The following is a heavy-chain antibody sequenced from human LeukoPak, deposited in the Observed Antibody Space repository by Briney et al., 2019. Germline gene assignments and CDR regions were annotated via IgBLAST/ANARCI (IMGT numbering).Heavy chain of an antibody. CDR2: IYPGDSHT. D-gene: IGHD6-13*01. CDR1: GYTFSNYW. CDR3: AVQFRAAAAFDY. J-gene: IGHJ4*02. Sequence: GESLKISCWGSGYTFSNYWIAWVRQTPGKGLDWIGIIYPGDSHTRYSPSFQGQVTISADKSISTAYLQWSSLKASDTAMYYCAVQFRAAAAFDYWGQGTLVTVSS. V-gene: IGHV5-51*01.